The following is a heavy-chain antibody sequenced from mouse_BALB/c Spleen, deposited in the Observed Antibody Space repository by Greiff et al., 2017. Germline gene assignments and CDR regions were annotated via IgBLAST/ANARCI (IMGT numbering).Heavy chain of an antibody. Sequence: EVHLVESGGGLVQPGGSRKLSCAASGFTFSSFGMHWVRQAPEKGLEWVAYISSGSSTIYYADTVKGRFTISRDNPKNTLFLQMTSLRSEDTAMYYCARFDETMDYWGQGTSVTVSS. J-gene: IGHJ4*01. CDR2: ISSGSSTI. V-gene: IGHV5-17*02. CDR3: ARFDETMDY. CDR1: GFTFSSFG. D-gene: IGHD2-3*01.